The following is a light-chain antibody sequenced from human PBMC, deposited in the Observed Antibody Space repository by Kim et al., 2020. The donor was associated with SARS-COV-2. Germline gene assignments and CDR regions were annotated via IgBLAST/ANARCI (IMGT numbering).Light chain of an antibody. CDR3: QQYYNWPFT. J-gene: IGKJ3*01. Sequence: VSPGERATLSCRASQSVSSSLAWYQQKPGQAPRFLIYGASTRATGVPARFSGGGSGTEFTLTINSLQSEDFAVYYCQQYYNWPFTFGPGTKVDIK. CDR2: GAS. V-gene: IGKV3-15*01. CDR1: QSVSSS.